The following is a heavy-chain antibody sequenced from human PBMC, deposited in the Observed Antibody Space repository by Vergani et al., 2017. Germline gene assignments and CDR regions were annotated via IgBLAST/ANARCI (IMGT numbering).Heavy chain of an antibody. Sequence: EVQLLESGGDLVQPGGSLRLSCAASGFTFIMHAMSWVRQAPGKGLEWVSTLSASDRRTHYADSVKGRFTISRDISKNTLFLQMNSLRPEDTAVYYCAKVGSSEVGGTLGAFDIWGQGTMVTVSS. D-gene: IGHD6-19*01. CDR2: LSASDRRT. V-gene: IGHV3-23*01. J-gene: IGHJ3*02. CDR1: GFTFIMHA. CDR3: AKVGSSEVGGTLGAFDI.